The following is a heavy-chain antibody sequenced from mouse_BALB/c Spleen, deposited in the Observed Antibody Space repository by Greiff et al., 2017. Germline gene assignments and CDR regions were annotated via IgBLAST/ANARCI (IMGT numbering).Heavy chain of an antibody. CDR2: ISNGGGST. V-gene: IGHV5-12-2*01. CDR1: GFTFSSYT. CDR3: ARVDGGFAY. Sequence: EVMLVESGGGLVQPGGSLKLSCAASGFTFSSYTMSWVRQTPEKRLEWVAYISNGGGSTYYPDTVKGRFTISRDNAKNTLYLQMSSLKSEDTAMYYCARVDGGFAYWGQGTLVTVSA. D-gene: IGHD2-3*01. J-gene: IGHJ3*01.